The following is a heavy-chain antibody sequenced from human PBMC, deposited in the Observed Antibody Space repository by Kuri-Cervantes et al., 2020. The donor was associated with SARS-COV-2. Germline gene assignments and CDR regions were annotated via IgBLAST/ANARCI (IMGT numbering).Heavy chain of an antibody. CDR1: GASMDNSY. CDR2: LDTNGHT. D-gene: IGHD3-10*01. CDR3: ARGSARHAF. J-gene: IGHJ4*02. Sequence: ESLKISCTVSGASMDNSYWSWIRQPPRKGLEWIGYLDTNGHTNYSPSLKPRVSMSVDRTSEQFSLRLTSVTAADTAVYYCARGSARHAFWGQGTLVTVS. V-gene: IGHV4-4*09.